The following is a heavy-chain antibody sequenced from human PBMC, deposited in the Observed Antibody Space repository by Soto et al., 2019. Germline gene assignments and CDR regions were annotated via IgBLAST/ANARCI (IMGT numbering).Heavy chain of an antibody. J-gene: IGHJ4*02. CDR3: AKPYYYGSDTSYYFDY. D-gene: IGHD3-10*01. Sequence: GGSLRLSCAASGFTFSSYAMSWVRQAPGKGLEWVSAISGSGGSTYYADSVKGRFTISRDNSKNTLYLQMNSLRAEDTAVYYCAKPYYYGSDTSYYFDYWGQGTLVTVSS. CDR2: ISGSGGST. CDR1: GFTFSSYA. V-gene: IGHV3-23*01.